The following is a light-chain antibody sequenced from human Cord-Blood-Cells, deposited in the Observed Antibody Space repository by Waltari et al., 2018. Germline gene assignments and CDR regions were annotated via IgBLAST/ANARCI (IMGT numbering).Light chain of an antibody. CDR2: KAS. CDR1: QSISSW. V-gene: IGKV1-5*03. Sequence: DIQMTQSPPTLSASVGDRVTIPCRASQSISSWLDWYQQKPGKAPKLLIYKASSLESGVPSRFSGSGSVTEFTLTISSLQPDDFATYYCQQYNSYSTFGPGTKVDIK. J-gene: IGKJ3*01. CDR3: QQYNSYST.